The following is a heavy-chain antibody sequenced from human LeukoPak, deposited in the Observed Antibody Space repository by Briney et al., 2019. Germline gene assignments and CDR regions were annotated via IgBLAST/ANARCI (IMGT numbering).Heavy chain of an antibody. D-gene: IGHD3-10*01. Sequence: ASVKVSCKASGYTFSSNGISWVRQAPGQGLEWMGWISPYNGNTNYAQKFQGRVTMTTDTSTSTAYMELRSLRSDDPAVYYCARDKPYGSGSFDNFDIWGQGTMVTVSS. CDR2: ISPYNGNT. V-gene: IGHV1-18*01. CDR3: ARDKPYGSGSFDNFDI. CDR1: GYTFSSNG. J-gene: IGHJ3*02.